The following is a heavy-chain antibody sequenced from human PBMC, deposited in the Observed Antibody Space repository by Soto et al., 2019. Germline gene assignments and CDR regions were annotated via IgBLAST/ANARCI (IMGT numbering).Heavy chain of an antibody. CDR2: ISSSSSYI. Sequence: GGSLRLCCAASGFTFSSYSMNWVRQAPGEGLEWVSSISSSSSYIYYADSVKGRFTISRDNAKNSLYLQMNSLRAEDTAVYYCARDGPYYYGSGSYLYYSYGMDVWGQGTTVTVSS. CDR1: GFTFSSYS. CDR3: ARDGPYYYGSGSYLYYSYGMDV. V-gene: IGHV3-21*01. J-gene: IGHJ6*02. D-gene: IGHD3-10*01.